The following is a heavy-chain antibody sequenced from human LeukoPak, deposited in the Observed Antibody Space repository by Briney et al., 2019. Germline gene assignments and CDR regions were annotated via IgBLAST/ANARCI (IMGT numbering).Heavy chain of an antibody. J-gene: IGHJ5*02. CDR2: IYTSGST. CDR1: GGSISSYY. D-gene: IGHD6-13*01. Sequence: PSETLSLTCTVSGGSISSYYWSWIRQPAGKGLEWIGRIYTSGSTNYNPSLKSRVTISVDTSKNQFSLKLSSVTAADTAVYYCARKYRDSSSWYGSWWFDPWGQGTLVTVSS. CDR3: ARKYRDSSSWYGSWWFDP. V-gene: IGHV4-4*07.